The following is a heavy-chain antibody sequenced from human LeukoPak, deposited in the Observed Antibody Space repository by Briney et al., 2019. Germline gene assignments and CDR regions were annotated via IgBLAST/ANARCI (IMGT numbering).Heavy chain of an antibody. V-gene: IGHV3-23*01. CDR1: GFTYSTYA. CDR3: AKTATRRVVVVIISDFDY. J-gene: IGHJ4*02. CDR2: ISGSGGST. Sequence: GGSLRLSCAVSGFTYSTYAMSWVRQAPGKGLEWVSTISGSGGSTYYADSVKGRFTISRDNSKNTLYLQMHSLRAEDTAVYYCAKTATRRVVVVIISDFDYWGQGTLVTVSS. D-gene: IGHD3-22*01.